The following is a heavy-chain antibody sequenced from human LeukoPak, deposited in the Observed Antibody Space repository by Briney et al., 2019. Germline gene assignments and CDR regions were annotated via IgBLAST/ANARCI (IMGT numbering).Heavy chain of an antibody. CDR2: TRNKPNSYIT. Sequence: TGGSLRLSCAASGFTFSDHYMDWVRQAPGKGLEWVGRTRNKPNSYITEYAAPVKGRFTISRDDSKNSLYLQMNSLKTEDTAVYYCARELCSGGRCSLIFDYWGQGTLVTVSS. D-gene: IGHD2-15*01. CDR3: ARELCSGGRCSLIFDY. CDR1: GFTFSDHY. J-gene: IGHJ4*02. V-gene: IGHV3-72*01.